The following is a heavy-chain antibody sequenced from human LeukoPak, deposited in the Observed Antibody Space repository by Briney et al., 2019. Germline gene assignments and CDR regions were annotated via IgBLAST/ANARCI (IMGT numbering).Heavy chain of an antibody. J-gene: IGHJ4*02. CDR1: GFTFGDYA. CDR2: ISSEAYGGTP. V-gene: IGHV3-49*04. D-gene: IGHD2-15*01. Sequence: GGSLRLSCTASGFTFGDYAMTWVRQAPGKGLEWVGFISSEAYGGTPEYAASVKGRFTISRDDSKSIAYLQMNSLRAEDTAVYYCAKGELSAPRSEIPGRYCSGGSCYGPFDYWGQGTLVTVSS. CDR3: AKGELSAPRSEIPGRYCSGGSCYGPFDY.